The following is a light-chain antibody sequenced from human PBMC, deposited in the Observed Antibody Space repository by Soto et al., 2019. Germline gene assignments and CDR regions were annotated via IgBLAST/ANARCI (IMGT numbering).Light chain of an antibody. J-gene: IGKJ1*01. V-gene: IGKV1-5*03. Sequence: DIQMTQSPSTLSASVGDRVTITCRASQSISSWLAWYQKKPGKAPKLLIYKASNLESGVQSRFSGSGSGTEFTLTISSLEPDDFAAYYCQQYINYRTYGQVTNVEI. CDR1: QSISSW. CDR2: KAS. CDR3: QQYINYRT.